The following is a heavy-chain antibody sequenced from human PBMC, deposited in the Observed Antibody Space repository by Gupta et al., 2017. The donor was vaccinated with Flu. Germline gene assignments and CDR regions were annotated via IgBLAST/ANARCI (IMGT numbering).Heavy chain of an antibody. J-gene: IGHJ2*01. CDR2: ISSSGSTI. Sequence: VRQAPGKGLEWVSYISSSGSTIYYADSVKGRVTSSRDNAKNSLYLQMNSLRAEDTAVYYCARESYIRGLVGATWVWYFDLWGRGTLVTCLL. D-gene: IGHD1-26*01. V-gene: IGHV3-48*03. CDR3: ARESYIRGLVGATWVWYFDL.